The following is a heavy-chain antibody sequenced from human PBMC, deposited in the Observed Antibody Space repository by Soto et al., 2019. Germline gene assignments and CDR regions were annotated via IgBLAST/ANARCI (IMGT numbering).Heavy chain of an antibody. J-gene: IGHJ4*02. CDR2: INSDGSST. CDR3: ARLFRDSPNDY. D-gene: IGHD2-21*01. Sequence: EVQLVESGGGLIQPGGSLRLSCAASGFTVSSNYMSWVRQAPGKGLEWVSRINSDGSSTSYADSVKGRFTISRDNAKNTLYLQMNSLRAEDTAVYYCARLFRDSPNDYWGQGTLVTVSS. CDR1: GFTVSSNY. V-gene: IGHV3-74*02.